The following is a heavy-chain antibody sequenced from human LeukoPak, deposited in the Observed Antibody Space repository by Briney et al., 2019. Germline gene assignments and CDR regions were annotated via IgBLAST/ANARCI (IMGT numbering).Heavy chain of an antibody. Sequence: ASVKVSCKASGYTFTSYGISWVRQAPGKGLEWMGWISGYNGNTNYAQKLQGRVTMTTDTSTSTAYMELSSLRSEDTAVYYCASPGEYNWNDSGFDYWGQGTLVTVSS. CDR2: ISGYNGNT. D-gene: IGHD1-20*01. CDR3: ASPGEYNWNDSGFDY. V-gene: IGHV1-18*01. J-gene: IGHJ4*02. CDR1: GYTFTSYG.